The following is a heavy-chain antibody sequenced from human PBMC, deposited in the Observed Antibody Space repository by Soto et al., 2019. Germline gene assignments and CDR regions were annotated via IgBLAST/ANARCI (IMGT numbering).Heavy chain of an antibody. CDR1: VFTFITNY. V-gene: IGHV3-53*01. J-gene: IGHJ4*02. D-gene: IGHD6-13*01. Sequence: HPGGPLRLAGAASVFTFITNYMSWVRQSPGKGLEWVSVIYTGGSTYYADSVKGRFTISRDNSKNRLFLQMNSLRAEDTAIYYCAKCMGSSWIGVIDNWGQGTLVTVSS. CDR2: IYTGGST. CDR3: AKCMGSSWIGVIDN.